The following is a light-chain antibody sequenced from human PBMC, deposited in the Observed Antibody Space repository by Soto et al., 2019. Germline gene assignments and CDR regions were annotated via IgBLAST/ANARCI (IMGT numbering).Light chain of an antibody. CDR1: NSRSGSNY. V-gene: IGLV1-47*01. Sequence: QSVLPQPLSGSGAPLHRVSISCSTSNSRSGSNYVYWYQQLPGTAPKLLIYRNDQRPSGVPDRFSGSKSGTSASLAISGLRSEDEADYYCAKWDDSLRVYVFGTGTKVTVL. J-gene: IGLJ1*01. CDR2: RND. CDR3: AKWDDSLRVYV.